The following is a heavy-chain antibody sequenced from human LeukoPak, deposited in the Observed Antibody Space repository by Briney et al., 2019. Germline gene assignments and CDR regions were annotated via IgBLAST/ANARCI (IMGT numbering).Heavy chain of an antibody. CDR1: GGTFSSYA. Sequence: GASVKVSCKASGGTFSSYAISWVRQAPGQGLEWMGGIIPIFGTANYAQKFQGRVTVTADKSTSTAYMELSSLRSEDTAVYYRARAPIYYGSGSYYWETVDYWGQGTLVTVSS. D-gene: IGHD3-10*01. J-gene: IGHJ4*02. CDR3: ARAPIYYGSGSYYWETVDY. CDR2: IIPIFGTA. V-gene: IGHV1-69*06.